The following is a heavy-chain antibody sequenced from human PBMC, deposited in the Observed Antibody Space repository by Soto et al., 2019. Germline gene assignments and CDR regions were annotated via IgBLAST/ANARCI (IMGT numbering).Heavy chain of an antibody. Sequence: GESLKICCKGSGYTFTSYWIGWVRQMPGKGLEWMGIIYPGDSETRYSPSFQGQVTISADRSITTAYLQWSSLKASDTAMYFCADRVSYSKGSYFLEYLGPGTLVVVAS. J-gene: IGHJ4*02. D-gene: IGHD5-18*01. V-gene: IGHV5-51*01. CDR3: ADRVSYSKGSYFLEY. CDR2: IYPGDSET. CDR1: GYTFTSYW.